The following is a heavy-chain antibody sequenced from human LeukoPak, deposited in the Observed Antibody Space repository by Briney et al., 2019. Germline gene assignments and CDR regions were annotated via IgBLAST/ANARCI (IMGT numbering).Heavy chain of an antibody. J-gene: IGHJ4*02. V-gene: IGHV3-23*01. D-gene: IGHD2-2*02. CDR3: AKADRTSCSSTNYYTFDQ. CDR2: IGGGGLAT. CDR1: GFTFRNYA. Sequence: GGSLRLSCAASGFTFRNYAMTWVRQAPGEGLEWVSSIGGGGLATYYADSVKGRFTISRDNSKNTLYLQVSSLRAEDTAVYYCAKADRTSCSSTNYYTFDQWGQGTLVTVSS.